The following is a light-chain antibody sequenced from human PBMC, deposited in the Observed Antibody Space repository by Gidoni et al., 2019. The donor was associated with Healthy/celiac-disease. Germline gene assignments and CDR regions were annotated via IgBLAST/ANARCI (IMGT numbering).Light chain of an antibody. CDR2: DDS. Sequence: SYVLTHPPSVSVAPGQTARINCGGNNIGSKSVHWYQQKPGRAPVLVVYDDSDRPSGFPERFSGSNSGNTATLTISRVEAGDEADYYCQVWDSSSNHWVFGGGTKLTVL. J-gene: IGLJ3*02. CDR1: NIGSKS. V-gene: IGLV3-21*02. CDR3: QVWDSSSNHWV.